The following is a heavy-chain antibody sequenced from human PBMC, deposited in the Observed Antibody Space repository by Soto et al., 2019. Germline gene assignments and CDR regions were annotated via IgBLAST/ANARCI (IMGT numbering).Heavy chain of an antibody. CDR3: ARDQVGATHFHY. V-gene: IGHV4-59*01. CDR1: VSIRTYY. J-gene: IGHJ4*02. CDR2: IYYMGRT. Sequence: PSETLSLTCTVVSIRTYYWNWIRQPPGKGLEWIGYIYYMGRTNYNSSLKSRVTMSIDTSKNQFSLKLSSVTAADTAIYYCARDQVGATHFHYWGQGAPVTVPS. D-gene: IGHD1-26*01.